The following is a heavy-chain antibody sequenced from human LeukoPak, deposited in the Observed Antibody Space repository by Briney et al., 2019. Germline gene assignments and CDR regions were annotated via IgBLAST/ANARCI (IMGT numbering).Heavy chain of an antibody. Sequence: PGGSLRLSCTASGFTFGDYAMSWFRQAPGKGLEWVGLIRSKAYGGTTEYAASVKGRFTISRDDSKSIAYLQMNSLKTEDTAVYYCTKGLRMVRGVIPDYWGQGTLATVSS. D-gene: IGHD3-10*01. CDR2: IRSKAYGGTT. J-gene: IGHJ4*02. V-gene: IGHV3-49*03. CDR1: GFTFGDYA. CDR3: TKGLRMVRGVIPDY.